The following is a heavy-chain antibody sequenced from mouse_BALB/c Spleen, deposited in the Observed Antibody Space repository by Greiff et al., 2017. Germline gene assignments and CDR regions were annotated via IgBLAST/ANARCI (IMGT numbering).Heavy chain of an antibody. Sequence: VKLQESGPGLVAPSQSLSITCTVSGFSLTSYGVSWVRQPPGKGLEWLGVIWAGGSTNYNSALMSRLSISKDNSKSQVFLKMNSLQTDDTAMYYCARDRGWAYAMDYWGQGTSVTVSS. CDR1: GFSLTSYG. CDR3: ARDRGWAYAMDY. CDR2: IWAGGST. D-gene: IGHD3-2*02. V-gene: IGHV2-9*02. J-gene: IGHJ4*01.